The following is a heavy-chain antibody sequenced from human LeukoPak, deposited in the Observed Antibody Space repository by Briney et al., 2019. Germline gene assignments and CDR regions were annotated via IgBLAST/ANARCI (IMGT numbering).Heavy chain of an antibody. CDR2: INSDGSST. Sequence: GGSLRLSCAASGFTFSSYWMHWVRHAPGKGLVWVSRINSDGSSTIYADSVKGRFTISRDNAKNTLYLQMNSLRAEDTAVYYCARVDGYCSSTSCHAGWYDPWGQGTLVTVSA. CDR3: ARVDGYCSSTSCHAGWYDP. CDR1: GFTFSSYW. J-gene: IGHJ5*02. V-gene: IGHV3-74*01. D-gene: IGHD2-2*03.